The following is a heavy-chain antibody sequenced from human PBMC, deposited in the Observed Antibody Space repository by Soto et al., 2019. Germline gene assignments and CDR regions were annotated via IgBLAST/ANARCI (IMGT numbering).Heavy chain of an antibody. J-gene: IGHJ5*02. CDR3: ARFPGSYNWNYERSRWFDP. CDR1: GYTFTSYG. Sequence: QVQLVQSGAEVKKPGASVKVSCKASGYTFTSYGISWVRQAPGQGLEWMGWISAYNGNTNYAQKLQGRVTMTTDTSRSTAYMELRSLRSDDTAVYYCARFPGSYNWNYERSRWFDPWGQGTLVTVSS. D-gene: IGHD1-7*01. V-gene: IGHV1-18*01. CDR2: ISAYNGNT.